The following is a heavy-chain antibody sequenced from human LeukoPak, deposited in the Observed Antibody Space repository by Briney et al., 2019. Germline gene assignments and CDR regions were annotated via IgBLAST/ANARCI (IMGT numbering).Heavy chain of an antibody. CDR3: ARDLPKTGYVGALDI. D-gene: IGHD5-12*01. J-gene: IGHJ3*02. V-gene: IGHV1-2*02. Sequence: ASVKVSCKASGYTFTGYYMHWVRQAPGQGLEWMGWINPNSGGTNYAQKFQGRVTMTRDTSISTAYMELSRLRSDDTAVYYCARDLPKTGYVGALDIWGQGTRVTVSS. CDR2: INPNSGGT. CDR1: GYTFTGYY.